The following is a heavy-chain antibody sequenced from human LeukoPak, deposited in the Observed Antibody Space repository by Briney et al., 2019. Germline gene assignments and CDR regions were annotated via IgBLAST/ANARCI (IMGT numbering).Heavy chain of an antibody. V-gene: IGHV4-59*01. CDR1: GGSISGYY. J-gene: IGHJ5*02. CDR3: ARYYDYVWGSYRENWFDP. CDR2: IYYSGST. D-gene: IGHD3-16*02. Sequence: SETLSLTCTVSGGSISGYYWSWIRQPPGKGLEWIGYIYYSGSTNYNPSLKSRVTISVDTSKNQFSLKLSSVTAADTAVYYCARYYDYVWGSYRENWFDPWGQGTLVTVSS.